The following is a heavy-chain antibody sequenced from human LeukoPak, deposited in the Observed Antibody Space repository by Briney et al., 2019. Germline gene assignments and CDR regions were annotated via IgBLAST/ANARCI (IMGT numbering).Heavy chain of an antibody. Sequence: SETLSLTCTVSGGSISSYYWSWIRQPAGEGLEWIGRIYTSGSTNYNPSLKSRVTMSVDTSKNQFSLKLSSVTAADPAVYYCARDKYYYDSSVDYYYMDVWGKGTTVTISS. CDR1: GGSISSYY. V-gene: IGHV4-4*07. CDR2: IYTSGST. J-gene: IGHJ6*03. D-gene: IGHD3-22*01. CDR3: ARDKYYYDSSVDYYYMDV.